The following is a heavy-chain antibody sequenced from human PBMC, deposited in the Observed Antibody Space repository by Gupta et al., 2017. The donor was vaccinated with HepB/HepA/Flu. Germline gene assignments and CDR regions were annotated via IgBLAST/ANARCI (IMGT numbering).Heavy chain of an antibody. CDR3: AREALNWGMNWYFDL. CDR2: INHSGST. Sequence: QVQLQQWGAGLLKPSETLSLTCAVYGGSFSGYYWSWIRQPPGKGLEWIGEINHSGSTNYNPSLKSRVTISVDTSKNQFSLKLSSVTAADTAVNYCAREALNWGMNWYFDLWGRGTLVTVSS. CDR1: GGSFSGYY. D-gene: IGHD7-27*01. J-gene: IGHJ2*01. V-gene: IGHV4-34*01.